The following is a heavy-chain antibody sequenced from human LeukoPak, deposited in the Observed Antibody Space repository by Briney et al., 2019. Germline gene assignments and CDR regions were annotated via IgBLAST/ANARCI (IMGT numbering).Heavy chain of an antibody. CDR2: INPNSGGT. Sequence: ASVKVSCKASGYTFTGYYMHWVRQAPGQGLEWMGRINPNSGGTNYAQKFQGRVTMTRDTSINTAYMELSRLKSDDTAVYFCARDGGTDVEVPAAIQGSWFDPWGQGTLVTVSS. CDR1: GYTFTGYY. V-gene: IGHV1-2*06. D-gene: IGHD2-2*02. CDR3: ARDGGTDVEVPAAIQGSWFDP. J-gene: IGHJ5*02.